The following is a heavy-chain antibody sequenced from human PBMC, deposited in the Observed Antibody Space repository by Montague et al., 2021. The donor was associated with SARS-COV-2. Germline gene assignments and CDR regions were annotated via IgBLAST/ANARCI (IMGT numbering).Heavy chain of an antibody. D-gene: IGHD3-10*01. CDR1: GGSLSSYY. Sequence: ETLSLTCNVSGGSLSSYYWSWIRQPPGKGQEWIGYVYYNGNTNYNPSLKSRIILSVDTSKNHFSLKVSSVTAADTAVYYCARAVSVRRAVNWFDPWGQGTLVTVSS. CDR3: ARAVSVRRAVNWFDP. J-gene: IGHJ5*02. CDR2: VYYNGNT. V-gene: IGHV4-59*01.